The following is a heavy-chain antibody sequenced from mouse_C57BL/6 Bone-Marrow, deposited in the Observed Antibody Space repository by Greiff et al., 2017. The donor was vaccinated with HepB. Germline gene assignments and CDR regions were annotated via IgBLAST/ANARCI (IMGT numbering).Heavy chain of an antibody. CDR2: IDPSDSET. V-gene: IGHV1-52*01. CDR3: ARSVVTMCVDV. Sequence: VQLQQPGAELVRPGSSVKLSCKASGYTFTSYWMHWVKQRPIQGLEWIGNIDPSDSETHYNQKFKDKATLTVDKSSSTAYMQLSSLTSEDSAVYYCARSVVTMCVDVWGTGTPVTVSS. D-gene: IGHD2-1*01. CDR1: GYTFTSYW. J-gene: IGHJ1*03.